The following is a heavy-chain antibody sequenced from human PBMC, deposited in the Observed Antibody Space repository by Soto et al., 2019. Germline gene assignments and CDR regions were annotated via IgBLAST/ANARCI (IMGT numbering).Heavy chain of an antibody. CDR3: AHRVLRTVFGLVTTTAIYFDF. Sequence: QITLNESGPTVVRPTETLTLTCRFSGFSLTTSGVGVGWIRQSPGKAPEWLAIIYWDDDKRYSASLKSRLTITKDTSKNQVVLTVSDLDPTDTATYYCAHRVLRTVFGLVTTTAIYFDFWGQGTPVAVS. V-gene: IGHV2-5*02. CDR1: GFSLTTSGVG. CDR2: IYWDDDK. J-gene: IGHJ4*02. D-gene: IGHD3-3*01.